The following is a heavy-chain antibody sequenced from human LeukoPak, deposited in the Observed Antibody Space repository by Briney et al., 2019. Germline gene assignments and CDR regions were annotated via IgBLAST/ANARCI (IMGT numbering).Heavy chain of an antibody. Sequence: GGSLRLSCSASGFTFRNYAIHWVRQAPGKGLEYVSGISRNGDSTYYADSMKGRFSISRDNSKNTLYLQMSSLRAEDTAVYYCARDGYYYNNSGYYAFDIWGQGTMVTVSS. CDR3: ARDGYYYNNSGYYAFDI. V-gene: IGHV3-64D*09. J-gene: IGHJ3*02. CDR2: ISRNGDST. CDR1: GFTFRNYA. D-gene: IGHD3-22*01.